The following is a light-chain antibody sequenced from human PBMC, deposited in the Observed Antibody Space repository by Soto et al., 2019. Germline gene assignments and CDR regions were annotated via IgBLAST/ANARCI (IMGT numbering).Light chain of an antibody. CDR3: SSYTSSSTRG. Sequence: QSALTQPASVSGSPGQSITISCTGTSSDVGGYNYVSWYQQHPGKAPKLMIYEVSNRPSGVSNRFSGSKSGNTASLTISGLQDEDEADYYCSSYTSSSTRGFGNGTKVT. V-gene: IGLV2-14*01. CDR2: EVS. CDR1: SSDVGGYNY. J-gene: IGLJ1*01.